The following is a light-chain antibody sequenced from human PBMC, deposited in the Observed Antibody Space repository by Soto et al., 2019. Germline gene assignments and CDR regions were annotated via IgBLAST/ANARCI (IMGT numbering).Light chain of an antibody. J-gene: IGKJ1*01. CDR3: QQLNSYPRT. CDR2: GAS. Sequence: IPLTQSPSFLSASIGDRVTITCRASQGISTYLAWYQQKPGKAPKNLIYGASTLQSGVPSRFSGGGSGTEFTLTISSLQPEDCATYYCQQLNSYPRTFGQGTKVEVK. CDR1: QGISTY. V-gene: IGKV1-9*01.